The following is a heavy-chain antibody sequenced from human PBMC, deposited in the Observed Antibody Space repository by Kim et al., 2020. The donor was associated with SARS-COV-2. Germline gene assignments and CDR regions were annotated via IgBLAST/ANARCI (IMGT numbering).Heavy chain of an antibody. CDR1: GGSISNYY. D-gene: IGHD3-9*01. V-gene: IGHV4-59*13. CDR3: AGLQVTGYYPHYHYYGMDV. J-gene: IGHJ6*02. CDR2: IYGSANT. Sequence: SETLSLTCTVSGGSISNYYWSWIRQPPGKGREWIGYIYGSANTNYNPSLNSRVIISADTSKNQFSLKLTSVIVADTAVFYCAGLQVTGYYPHYHYYGMDVWGQGTPVTVSS.